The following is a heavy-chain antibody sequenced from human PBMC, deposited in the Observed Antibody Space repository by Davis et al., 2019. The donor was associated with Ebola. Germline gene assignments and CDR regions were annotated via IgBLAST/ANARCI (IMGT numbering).Heavy chain of an antibody. CDR2: ISAYNGNT. CDR3: ARSWGYSYGYYYYYGMDV. Sequence: ASVKVSCKASGYTFTSYGISWVRQAPGQGLEWMGWISAYNGNTNYAQKFQGWVTMTRDTSISTAYMELSRLRSDDTAVYYCARSWGYSYGYYYYYGMDVWGQGTTVTVSS. D-gene: IGHD5-18*01. J-gene: IGHJ6*02. CDR1: GYTFTSYG. V-gene: IGHV1-18*01.